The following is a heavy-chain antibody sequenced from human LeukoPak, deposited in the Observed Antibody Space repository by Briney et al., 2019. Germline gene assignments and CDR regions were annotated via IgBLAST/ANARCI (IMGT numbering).Heavy chain of an antibody. Sequence: SVKLSCKASGGTFSSYAISWVRQAPGQGLEWMGGIIPIFGTANYAQKFQGRVTITADESTSTAYMELSSLRSEDTAVYYCARDSEQWLVRGSRSHFDYWGQGTLVTISS. V-gene: IGHV1-69*13. CDR1: GGTFSSYA. J-gene: IGHJ4*02. CDR2: IIPIFGTA. D-gene: IGHD6-19*01. CDR3: ARDSEQWLVRGSRSHFDY.